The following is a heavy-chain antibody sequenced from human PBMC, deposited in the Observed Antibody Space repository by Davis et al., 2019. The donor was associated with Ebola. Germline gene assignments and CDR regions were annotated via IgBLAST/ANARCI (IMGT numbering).Heavy chain of an antibody. CDR1: GFTFSTYS. CDR2: ISSDSDYI. D-gene: IGHD3-16*01. V-gene: IGHV3-21*01. Sequence: GGSLRLSCAASGFTFSTYSMSWVRHAPGKGLEWVSSISSDSDYIYYADSAKGRSTISRDNAKNALYRQMNSLRAEDTAVYYCARDRPLDFFFGDYYGMDVWGQGTTVTVSS. J-gene: IGHJ6*02. CDR3: ARDRPLDFFFGDYYGMDV.